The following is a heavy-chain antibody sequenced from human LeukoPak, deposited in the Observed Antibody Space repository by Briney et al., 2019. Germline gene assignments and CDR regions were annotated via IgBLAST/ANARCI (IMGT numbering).Heavy chain of an antibody. V-gene: IGHV4-34*01. CDR2: INHSGST. Sequence: PSETLSLTCAVFGGSFSGYSWNWIRQPPGKGLEWIGEINHSGSTYYNPSLKSRVTISVDTSKNQFSLKLSSVTAADTAVYYCARGTHSNFFDYWGQGTLVTVSS. CDR1: GGSFSGYS. CDR3: ARGTHSNFFDY. D-gene: IGHD2/OR15-2a*01. J-gene: IGHJ4*02.